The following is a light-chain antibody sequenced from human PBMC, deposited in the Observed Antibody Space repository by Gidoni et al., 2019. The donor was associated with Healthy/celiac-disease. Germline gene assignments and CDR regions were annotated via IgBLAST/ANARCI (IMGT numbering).Light chain of an antibody. CDR2: AAS. Sequence: DIQMTQSPSSLSASVGDRVTITCRASQSISSYLNWYQQKPGKAPKLLIDAASRLQSGGPSRFSGSGSGTDFTRTISSLQPEDSATYDCQQSYSTSELTFXGXTKVEIK. V-gene: IGKV1-39*01. J-gene: IGKJ4*01. CDR1: QSISSY. CDR3: QQSYSTSELT.